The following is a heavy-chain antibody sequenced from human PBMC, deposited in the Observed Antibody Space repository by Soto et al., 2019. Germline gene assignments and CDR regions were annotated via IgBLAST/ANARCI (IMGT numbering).Heavy chain of an antibody. CDR3: AKGHLDCSGGSCYSLCLAYYYYYMDV. D-gene: IGHD2-15*01. Sequence: GGSLRLSCAASGFTFSSYAMSWVRQAPGKGLEWVSAISGSGGSTYYADSVKGRFTISRDNSKNTLYLQMNSLRAEDTAVYYCAKGHLDCSGGSCYSLCLAYYYYYMDVWGKGTTVTVSS. J-gene: IGHJ6*03. CDR2: ISGSGGST. V-gene: IGHV3-23*01. CDR1: GFTFSSYA.